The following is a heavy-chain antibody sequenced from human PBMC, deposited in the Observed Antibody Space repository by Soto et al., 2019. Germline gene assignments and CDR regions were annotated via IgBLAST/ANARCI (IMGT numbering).Heavy chain of an antibody. V-gene: IGHV4-39*01. D-gene: IGHD2-2*01. CDR2: FFPSGST. Sequence: QLQLQESGPGLLKPSETLSLTCTVSGGSIRSSGYYWGWIRRPPGMGLEWIGSFFPSGSTLYTPSLNGRVTISVDTSKHQFSLKMTSVTAACTAVYYCARHATYCSSNSWYEFDFWGKGSLVTVSS. CDR3: ARHATYCSSNSWYEFDF. J-gene: IGHJ4*02. CDR1: GGSIRSSGYY.